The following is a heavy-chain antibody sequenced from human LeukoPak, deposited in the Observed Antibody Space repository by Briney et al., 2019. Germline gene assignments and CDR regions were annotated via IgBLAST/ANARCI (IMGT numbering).Heavy chain of an antibody. CDR1: GFTFSSYN. D-gene: IGHD2-2*01. J-gene: IGHJ1*01. CDR2: ISGTGSDT. CDR3: AKNSPKPAGTYFQH. Sequence: PGGSLRLSCAASGFTFSSYNMNWVRQAPGKGLEWVSTISGTGSDTYYTDSVKGRVTISRDNSKNTLYLQMNSLRADDMAVYYCAKNSPKPAGTYFQHCGQGTLVTVSS. V-gene: IGHV3-23*01.